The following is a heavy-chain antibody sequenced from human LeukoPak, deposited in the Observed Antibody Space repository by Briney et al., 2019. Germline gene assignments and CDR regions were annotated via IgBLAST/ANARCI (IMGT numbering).Heavy chain of an antibody. CDR1: GFTFSSYS. CDR3: ARDQGLVVDY. CDR2: ISSSSSTI. V-gene: IGHV3-48*01. J-gene: IGHJ4*02. Sequence: GGSPRLSCAASGFTFSSYSMNWVRQAPGKGLEWVSYISSSSSTIYYADSVKGRFTISRDNAKNSLYLQMNSLRAEDTAVYYCARDQGLVVDYWGQGTLVTVSS.